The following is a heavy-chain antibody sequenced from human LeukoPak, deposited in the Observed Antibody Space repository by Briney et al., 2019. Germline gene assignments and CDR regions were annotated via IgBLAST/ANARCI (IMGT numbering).Heavy chain of an antibody. Sequence: GGSLRLSCAASGFTFSSYAMHWVRQAPGRGLEGGAVISYEERNKYYADSVKGRFPISRDNSKTTLYLQMNSLRAEDTAVYYCARDSVALHIVVVTAILSYWGQGTLVTVSS. CDR3: ARDSVALHIVVVTAILSY. CDR1: GFTFSSYA. D-gene: IGHD2-21*02. CDR2: ISYEERNK. V-gene: IGHV3-30*04. J-gene: IGHJ4*02.